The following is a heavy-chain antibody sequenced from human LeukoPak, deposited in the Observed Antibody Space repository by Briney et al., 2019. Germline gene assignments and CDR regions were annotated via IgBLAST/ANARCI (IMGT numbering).Heavy chain of an antibody. CDR3: AKTYTAMDAFDI. Sequence: GGSLRLSCTASGFAFSNFWMHWVRQAPGKGLVWVSRIKTDGSSTNYADSVKGRFTISRDNSKNTLYLQMNSLRAEDTAVYYCAKTYTAMDAFDIWGQGTMVTVSS. CDR2: IKTDGSST. CDR1: GFAFSNFW. D-gene: IGHD5-18*01. V-gene: IGHV3-74*01. J-gene: IGHJ3*02.